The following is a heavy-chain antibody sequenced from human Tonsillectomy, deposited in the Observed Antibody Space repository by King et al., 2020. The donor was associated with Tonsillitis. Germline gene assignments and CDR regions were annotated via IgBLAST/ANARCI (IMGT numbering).Heavy chain of an antibody. V-gene: IGHV4-39*01. CDR1: GGSINSSGSY. CDR3: ARLATDYSGGWSDY. CDR2: IYYRGNT. Sequence: QLQESGPGLVKPSETLSLTCTVSGGSINSSGSYWGWIRQPPGKGLEWIGNIYYRGNTFYSPSLNSRVTISVDTSKNQLSLKLSSVTATDTAVYYCARLATDYSGGWSDYLGQGTLVTVSS. D-gene: IGHD6-19*01. J-gene: IGHJ4*02.